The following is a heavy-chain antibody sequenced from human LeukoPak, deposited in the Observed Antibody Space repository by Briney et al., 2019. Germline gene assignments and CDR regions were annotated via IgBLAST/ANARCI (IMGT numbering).Heavy chain of an antibody. CDR3: AKEFSGTFSIDY. D-gene: IGHD1-26*01. CDR2: ISWNSVSI. CDR1: GFTLDDYA. J-gene: IGHJ4*02. V-gene: IGHV3-9*01. Sequence: GGSLRLSCAASGFTLDDYAMHWVRQAPGKGLEWVSGISWNSVSIAYADSVKGRFTISRDNAKNSLYLQMNSLRAEDTALYYCAKEFSGTFSIDYWGQGTLVTVSS.